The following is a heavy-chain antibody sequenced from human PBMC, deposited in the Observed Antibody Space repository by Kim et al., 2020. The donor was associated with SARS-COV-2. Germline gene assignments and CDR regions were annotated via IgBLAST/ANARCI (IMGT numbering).Heavy chain of an antibody. J-gene: IGHJ4*02. CDR2: INHSGST. V-gene: IGHV4-34*01. CDR1: GGSFSGYY. CDR3: ATRRRYCSGGSCYSETRIDY. D-gene: IGHD2-15*01. Sequence: SETLSLTCAVYGGSFSGYYWSWIRQPPGKGLEWIGEINHSGSTNYNPSLKSRVTISVDTSKNQFSLKLSSVTAADTAVYYCATRRRYCSGGSCYSETRIDYWGQGTLVTVSS.